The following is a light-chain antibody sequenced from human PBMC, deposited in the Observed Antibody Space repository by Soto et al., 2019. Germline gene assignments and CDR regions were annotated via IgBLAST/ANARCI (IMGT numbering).Light chain of an antibody. Sequence: EMVMTQSPATLSVSPGERATLSCRASQSVSSNLAWYQQKPGQAPRLLIYGASTRATGIPARFSGSGSGTEFTLTISSLQSEDFAVYYCQRYNSWPYTFGQGTKLEIK. CDR3: QRYNSWPYT. J-gene: IGKJ2*01. V-gene: IGKV3-15*01. CDR1: QSVSSN. CDR2: GAS.